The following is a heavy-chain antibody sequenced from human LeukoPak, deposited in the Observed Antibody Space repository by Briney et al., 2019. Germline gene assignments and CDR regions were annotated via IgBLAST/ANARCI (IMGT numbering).Heavy chain of an antibody. D-gene: IGHD3-3*01. Sequence: PGGSLRLSCAASGFTFSGSAMHWVRQASGKGLEWVGRIRSKANSYATAYAASVKGRFTISRDDSKNTAYLQMNSLKTEDTAVYYCTKTYDFWSGLMDYFDYWGQGTLVTVSS. V-gene: IGHV3-73*01. CDR1: GFTFSGSA. CDR3: TKTYDFWSGLMDYFDY. J-gene: IGHJ4*02. CDR2: IRSKANSYAT.